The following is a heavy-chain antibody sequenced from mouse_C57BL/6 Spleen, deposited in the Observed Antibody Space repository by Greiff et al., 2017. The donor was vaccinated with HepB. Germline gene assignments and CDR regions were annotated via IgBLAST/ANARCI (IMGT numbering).Heavy chain of an antibody. CDR2: IRNKANGYTT. D-gene: IGHD1-1*01. V-gene: IGHV7-3*01. CDR1: GFTFTDYY. Sequence: EVKLVESGGGLVQPGGSLSLSCAASGFTFTDYYMSWVRQPPGKALEWLGFIRNKANGYTTEYSASVKGRFTISRDNSQSILYLQMNALRAEDSATYYCARSSYGSSSWFAYWGQGTLVTVSA. CDR3: ARSSYGSSSWFAY. J-gene: IGHJ3*01.